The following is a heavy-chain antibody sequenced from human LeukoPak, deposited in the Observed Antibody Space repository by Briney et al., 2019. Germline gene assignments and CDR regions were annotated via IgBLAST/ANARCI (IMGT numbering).Heavy chain of an antibody. D-gene: IGHD5-18*01. CDR1: GFTFGTYS. J-gene: IGHJ6*03. Sequence: QSGGSLRLSCAPSGFTFGTYSMSWVRQTPGKGLEWVSYISSSNGTINYADSVKGRFTISRDNAENSLYLQMNGLRAEDTAVNYCVRGRGGYSYGGLYYYYMDVWGKGTTVTVSS. CDR2: ISSSNGTI. CDR3: VRGRGGYSYGGLYYYYMDV. V-gene: IGHV3-48*04.